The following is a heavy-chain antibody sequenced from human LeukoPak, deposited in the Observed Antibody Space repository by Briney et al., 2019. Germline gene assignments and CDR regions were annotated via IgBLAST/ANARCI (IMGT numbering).Heavy chain of an antibody. CDR3: ARRGGDLELRYFQH. D-gene: IGHD1-7*01. J-gene: IGHJ1*01. V-gene: IGHV4-34*01. CDR2: INHSGST. Sequence: SETLSLTCAVYGGSFSGYYWSWIRQPPGKGLEWIGEINHSGSTNYNPSLKSRVTISVDTSKNQFSLKLSSVTAADTAVYYCARRGGDLELRYFQHWGQGTLVTVSS. CDR1: GGSFSGYY.